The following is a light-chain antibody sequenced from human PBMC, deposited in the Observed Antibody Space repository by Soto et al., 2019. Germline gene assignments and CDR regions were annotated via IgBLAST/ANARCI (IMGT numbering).Light chain of an antibody. V-gene: IGKV3-11*01. CDR2: HTS. Sequence: VLTQSPATLSLSPGERATLSCRASQTFNNYLAWYQQKPGQAPRLIIYHTSNRDTGIPARFSGSGSGTDFTLTISSLEPEDFAVYYCQQHTNWPPITFGQGTRLEIK. CDR3: QQHTNWPPIT. CDR1: QTFNNY. J-gene: IGKJ5*01.